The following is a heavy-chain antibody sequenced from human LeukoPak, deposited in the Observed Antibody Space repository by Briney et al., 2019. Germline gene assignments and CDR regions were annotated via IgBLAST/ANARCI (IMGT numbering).Heavy chain of an antibody. CDR3: ARDGYCSTTNCPRRGAY. CDR2: ISSSSSYI. V-gene: IGHV3-21*01. D-gene: IGHD2-2*01. J-gene: IGHJ4*02. CDR1: GFIFSNYG. Sequence: PGGSLRLSCAASGFIFSNYGMHWVRQAPGKGLEWVSSISSSSSYIYYADSVKGRFTISRDNAKNSLYLQMNSLRAEDTAVYYCARDGYCSTTNCPRRGAYWGQGTLVTVSS.